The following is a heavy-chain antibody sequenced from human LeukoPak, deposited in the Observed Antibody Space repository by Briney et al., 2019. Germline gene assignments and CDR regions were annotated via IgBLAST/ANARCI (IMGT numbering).Heavy chain of an antibody. Sequence: SVKVSCKASGGTFSSYAISWVRQAPGQGLEWMGRIIPILGIANYAQKFQGRVTITADKSTSTAYMELSSLRSEDTAVYYCARDRAGSGRRPYYLDYWGQGTLVTVSS. D-gene: IGHD3-10*01. V-gene: IGHV1-69*04. CDR2: IIPILGIA. CDR1: GGTFSSYA. CDR3: ARDRAGSGRRPYYLDY. J-gene: IGHJ4*02.